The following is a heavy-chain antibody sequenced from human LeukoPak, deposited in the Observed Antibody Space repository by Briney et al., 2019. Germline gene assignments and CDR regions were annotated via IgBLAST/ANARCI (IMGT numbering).Heavy chain of an antibody. D-gene: IGHD1-20*01. J-gene: IGHJ6*03. CDR3: ARGHARITGPYYYYYMDV. CDR2: IIPILGIA. V-gene: IGHV1-69*04. Sequence: SVKVSCKASGGTFSSYAISWVRQAPGQGLEWMGRIIPILGIANYAQKFQGRVTITADKSTSTAYMELSSLRSEDTAVYYCARGHARITGPYYYYYMDVWGKGTTVTVSS. CDR1: GGTFSSYA.